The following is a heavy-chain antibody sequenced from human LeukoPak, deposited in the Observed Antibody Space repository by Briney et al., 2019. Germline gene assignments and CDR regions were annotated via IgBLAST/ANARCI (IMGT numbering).Heavy chain of an antibody. Sequence: PSETLSLTCTVSGDSINNFYWSWIRQPPGKGLEWIASIYYTGTPYYNSSLKSRVTISVDTSKNQFSLKLNSVTAADTAVYYCARSDTYYYDSSGYPNWFDPWGQGTLVTVSS. CDR2: IYYTGTP. V-gene: IGHV4-59*01. D-gene: IGHD3-22*01. CDR3: ARSDTYYYDSSGYPNWFDP. J-gene: IGHJ5*02. CDR1: GDSINNFY.